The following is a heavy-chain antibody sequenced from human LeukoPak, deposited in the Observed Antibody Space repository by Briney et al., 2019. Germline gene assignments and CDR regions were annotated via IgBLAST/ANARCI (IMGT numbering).Heavy chain of an antibody. Sequence: VGSLRLSCAASGFTFSSYWMSWVRQAPGKGLEWVANIKQEGSEKYYVDSVKGRFTISRDNAKNSLYLQMNSLRAEDTAVYYCARGWVGGAFDIWGQGTMVTVSS. J-gene: IGHJ3*02. V-gene: IGHV3-7*01. CDR3: ARGWVGGAFDI. D-gene: IGHD3-16*01. CDR2: IKQEGSEK. CDR1: GFTFSSYW.